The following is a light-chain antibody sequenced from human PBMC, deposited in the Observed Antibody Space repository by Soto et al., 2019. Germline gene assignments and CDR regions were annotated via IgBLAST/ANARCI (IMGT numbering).Light chain of an antibody. J-gene: IGKJ4*01. Sequence: EIELTQSPGTLSLSPGERATLSCRASQSISSRYLGWYQQKPGQAPKVLICGASTRATGIPDRFSGSGSEADFTLTISRLEPEDFALYYCQQYDGSSLTFGGGTQVEV. V-gene: IGKV3-20*01. CDR1: QSISSRY. CDR2: GAS. CDR3: QQYDGSSLT.